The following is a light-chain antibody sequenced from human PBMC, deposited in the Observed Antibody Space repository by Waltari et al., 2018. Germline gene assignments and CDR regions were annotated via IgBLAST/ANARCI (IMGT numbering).Light chain of an antibody. CDR2: DVN. CDR1: GSSIDGSDF. CDR3: SSQTLDGVVL. Sequence: QSALTHPASVSGSPGQSITISCIGVGSSIDGSDFVSWYQHHPGKAPQVIIYDVNNRPSGISDRFSASKSANTASLTISGLQSEDEGDYYCSSQTLDGVVLFGGGTRVTV. J-gene: IGLJ3*02. V-gene: IGLV2-14*03.